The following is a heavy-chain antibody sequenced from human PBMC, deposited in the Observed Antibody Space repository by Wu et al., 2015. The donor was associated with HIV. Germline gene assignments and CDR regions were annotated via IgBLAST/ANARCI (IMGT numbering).Heavy chain of an antibody. D-gene: IGHD1-1*01. J-gene: IGHJ6*02. V-gene: IGHV1-69*13. Sequence: QVQLVQSGADVKKPGSSVKVSCKASGGTFINNAVNWVRQAPGEGLEWMGRITPLSGRPNYAQRFQGRLTIAADESTTTVYMELSSLKSDDTAVYYCDQNNRIDRNGIHVYDHYGMDVWGQGTT. CDR3: DQNNRIDRNGIHVYDHYGMDV. CDR2: ITPLSGRP. CDR1: GGTFINNA.